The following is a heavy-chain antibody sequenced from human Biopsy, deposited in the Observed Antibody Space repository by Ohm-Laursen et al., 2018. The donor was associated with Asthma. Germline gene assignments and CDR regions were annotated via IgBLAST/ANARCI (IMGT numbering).Heavy chain of an antibody. J-gene: IGHJ3*01. CDR1: GYNFISFA. V-gene: IGHV1-3*04. CDR2: VNTGNGDT. D-gene: IGHD3-9*01. Sequence: SVKVSCKASGYNFISFAIHWVRQAPGQRLEWLGWVNTGNGDTKYSQKFQGRVTITRDTSASTAYMELRSLRSEDTATYYCARTYYNFLTGQVKDVFGVWGQGTMVTVSS. CDR3: ARTYYNFLTGQVKDVFGV.